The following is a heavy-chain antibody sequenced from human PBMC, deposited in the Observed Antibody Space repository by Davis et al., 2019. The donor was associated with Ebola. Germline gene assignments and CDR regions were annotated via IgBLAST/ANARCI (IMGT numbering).Heavy chain of an antibody. CDR1: GFTFSSYD. Sequence: GGSLRLSCGASGFTFSSYDMHWVRQAPGKGLEWVAVIWYDGSNKYYADSVKGRFTISRDNSKNTLYLQMNSLRAEDTAVYYCAREGLGSDRYFDYWGQGTLVTVSS. D-gene: IGHD3-10*01. V-gene: IGHV3-33*01. J-gene: IGHJ4*02. CDR3: AREGLGSDRYFDY. CDR2: IWYDGSNK.